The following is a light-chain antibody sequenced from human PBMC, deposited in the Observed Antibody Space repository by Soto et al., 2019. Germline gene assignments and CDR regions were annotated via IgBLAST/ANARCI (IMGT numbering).Light chain of an antibody. J-gene: IGKJ1*01. CDR2: GAS. CDR1: QSVSNNH. Sequence: ELVLTQSPGTLSLSPGERATLSCRASQSVSNNHLAWYQQKPGQAPRLLIYGASARTTCIPDRFSGSGSGTDFPLTISKRKPDDFAVNFCQEYGSSPTFGPGTHVEIK. V-gene: IGKV3-20*01. CDR3: QEYGSSPT.